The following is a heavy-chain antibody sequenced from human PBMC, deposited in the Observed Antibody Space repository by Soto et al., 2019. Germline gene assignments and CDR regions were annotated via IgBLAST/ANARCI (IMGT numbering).Heavy chain of an antibody. CDR2: INHSGST. CDR1: GGSFSGYY. V-gene: IGHV4-34*01. J-gene: IGHJ4*02. D-gene: IGHD3-3*01. Sequence: QVQLQQWGAGLLKPSETLSLTCAVYGGSFSGYYWSWIRQPPGKGLEWIGEINHSGSTNYNPSLKSRVTISVDTSKNQFSLKLSSVTAADTAVYYCARIGVYDFWSGYWPYFDYWGQGTLVTVSS. CDR3: ARIGVYDFWSGYWPYFDY.